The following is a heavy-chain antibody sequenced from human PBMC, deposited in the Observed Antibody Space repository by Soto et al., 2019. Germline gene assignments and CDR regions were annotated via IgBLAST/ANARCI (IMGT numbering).Heavy chain of an antibody. CDR1: GYTFTSYA. J-gene: IGHJ6*02. Sequence: ASVKVSCKASGYTFTSYAMHWVRQAPGQRLEWMGWINAGNGNTKYPQKFQGRVTITRDTSASTAYMELSSLRSEDTAVYYCARSNCSGGSCYSFYGMDVWGQGTTVTVS. V-gene: IGHV1-3*01. CDR2: INAGNGNT. D-gene: IGHD2-15*01. CDR3: ARSNCSGGSCYSFYGMDV.